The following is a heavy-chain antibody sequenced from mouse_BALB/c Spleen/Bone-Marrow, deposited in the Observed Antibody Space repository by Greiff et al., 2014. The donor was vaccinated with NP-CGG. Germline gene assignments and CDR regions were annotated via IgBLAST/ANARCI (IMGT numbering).Heavy chain of an antibody. CDR2: INSNGGST. CDR3: ARDYDYDY. J-gene: IGHJ2*01. Sequence: EVMLVESGGGLVQPGGSLKLSCAASGFTSSSYGMPWVRQTPDKRLELVATINSNGGSTYYPDSVKGRFTISRDNAKNTLYLQMSSLKSEDTAMYYCARDYDYDYWGQGTTLTVSS. V-gene: IGHV5-6-3*01. CDR1: GFTSSSYG. D-gene: IGHD2-4*01.